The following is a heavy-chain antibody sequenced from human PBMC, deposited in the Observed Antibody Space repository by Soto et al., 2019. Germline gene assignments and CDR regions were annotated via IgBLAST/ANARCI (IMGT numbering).Heavy chain of an antibody. V-gene: IGHV5-51*01. CDR1: GYTFNTYW. CDR3: VRPRVAGVFHAFDM. D-gene: IGHD2-15*01. J-gene: IGHJ3*02. CDR2: IYPGDSDT. Sequence: GESLKISCKGSGYTFNTYWIGWVRQMPGKGLEWMGIIYPGDSDTRYSPSFRGQVTISADKSISTAYLQWNSLKASDTAMYYCVRPRVAGVFHAFDMWGQGTMVTVSS.